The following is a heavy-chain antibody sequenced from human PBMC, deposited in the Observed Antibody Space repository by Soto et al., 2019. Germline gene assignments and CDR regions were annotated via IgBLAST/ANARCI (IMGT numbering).Heavy chain of an antibody. CDR1: GFTFSNAW. D-gene: IGHD3-10*01. CDR3: TTEATILWFGEEDAFDI. Sequence: GGSLRLSCAASGFTFSNAWMNWVRQAPGKGLEWVGRIKSKTDGGTTDYAAPVKGRFTISRDDSKNTLYLQMNSLKTEDTAVYYCTTEATILWFGEEDAFDIWGQGTMVTVSS. V-gene: IGHV3-15*07. CDR2: IKSKTDGGTT. J-gene: IGHJ3*02.